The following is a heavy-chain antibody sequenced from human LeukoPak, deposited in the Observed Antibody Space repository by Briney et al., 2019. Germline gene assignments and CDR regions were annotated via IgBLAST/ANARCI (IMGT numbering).Heavy chain of an antibody. D-gene: IGHD4-17*01. CDR2: INHSGST. V-gene: IGHV4-34*01. Sequence: SGTLSLTCAVYGGSFSGYYWSWIRQPPGKGLEWIGEINHSGSTNYNPSLKSRVTISVDTSKNQFSLKLSSVTAADTAVYYCARGRAITVTTRRYWFDPWGQGTLVTVSS. CDR3: ARGRAITVTTRRYWFDP. J-gene: IGHJ5*02. CDR1: GGSFSGYY.